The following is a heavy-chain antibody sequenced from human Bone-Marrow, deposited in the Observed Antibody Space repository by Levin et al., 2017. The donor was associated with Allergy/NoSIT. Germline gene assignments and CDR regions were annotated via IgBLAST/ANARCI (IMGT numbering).Heavy chain of an antibody. Sequence: SCAASGFTFSDYSMNWVRQAPGKGLEWVSSISRSSSTIYYADSVKGRFTISRDNAKNSLFLQMNSLRAEDTALYYCVRDRSSSFWGQGTLVTVSS. CDR1: GFTFSDYS. CDR2: ISRSSSTI. V-gene: IGHV3-48*01. CDR3: VRDRSSSF. J-gene: IGHJ4*02. D-gene: IGHD6-13*01.